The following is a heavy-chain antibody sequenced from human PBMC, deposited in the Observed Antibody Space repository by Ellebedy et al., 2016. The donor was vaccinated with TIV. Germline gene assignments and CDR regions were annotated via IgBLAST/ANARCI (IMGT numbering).Heavy chain of an antibody. CDR2: ISAYNGNT. J-gene: IGHJ3*02. V-gene: IGHV1-18*01. CDR1: GYTFTSYG. D-gene: IGHD1-26*01. Sequence: ASVKVSXXASGYTFTSYGISWVRQAPGQGLEWMGWISAYNGNTNYAQKLQGRVTMTTDTSTSTAYMELRSLRSDDTAVYYCASEGELQKDAFDIWGQGTMVTVSS. CDR3: ASEGELQKDAFDI.